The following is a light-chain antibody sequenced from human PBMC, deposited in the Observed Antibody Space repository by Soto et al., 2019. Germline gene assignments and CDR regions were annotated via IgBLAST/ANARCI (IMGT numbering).Light chain of an antibody. CDR1: QSVSXX. CDR2: GAS. V-gene: IGKV3-15*01. CDR3: XXXXNWPQT. J-gene: IGKJ1*01. Sequence: EIVMTQSPATLSVSPGXRXTLXXXASQSVSXXLAWYQQKPGQAPRLLIYGASTRATGIPARFSGSGSGTEFTLTISSXQSXXXXXXXXXXXXNWPQTFGQGTKVEIK.